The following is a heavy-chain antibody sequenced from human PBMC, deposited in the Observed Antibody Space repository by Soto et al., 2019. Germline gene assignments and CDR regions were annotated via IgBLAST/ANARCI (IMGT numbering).Heavy chain of an antibody. V-gene: IGHV1-18*01. J-gene: IGHJ5*02. CDR3: ARVVPGAEAWFGP. CDR1: GYTFSNYG. Sequence: ASVKVSCKASGYTFSNYGITWVRQAPGQPLEWLGWISLYSDSTNYAQKFQGRVSITTDTSTTTAYMELSSLRSDDTAVYYCARVVPGAEAWFGPWGQGTLVTVFS. D-gene: IGHD2-2*01. CDR2: ISLYSDST.